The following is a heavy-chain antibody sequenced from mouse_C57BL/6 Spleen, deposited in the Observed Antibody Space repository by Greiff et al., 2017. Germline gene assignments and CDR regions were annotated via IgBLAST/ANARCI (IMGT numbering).Heavy chain of an antibody. V-gene: IGHV5-9*01. Sequence: EVQGVESGGGLVKPGGSLKLSCAASGFTFSSYTMSWVRQTPEKRLEWVATISGGGGNTYYPDSVKGRCTISRDNAKNTLYLQMSSLRSEDTALYYCARGGYGYDDGYYFDYWGQGTTLTVSS. J-gene: IGHJ2*01. D-gene: IGHD2-2*01. CDR3: ARGGYGYDDGYYFDY. CDR2: ISGGGGNT. CDR1: GFTFSSYT.